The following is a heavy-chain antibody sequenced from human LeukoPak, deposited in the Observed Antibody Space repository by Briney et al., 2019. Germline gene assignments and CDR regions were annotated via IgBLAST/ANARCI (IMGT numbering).Heavy chain of an antibody. CDR3: AREGYSSGWYRRAFDI. J-gene: IGHJ3*02. CDR2: IFHSGST. CDR1: GYSISSGYY. D-gene: IGHD6-19*01. Sequence: SETLSLTCTVSGYSISSGYYWGWIRQPPGKGLEWIGTIFHSGSTYYNPSLKSRVAISVDTSKYLFPLRLSSVTAAETAVYYCAREGYSSGWYRRAFDIWGQGTMVTVSS. V-gene: IGHV4-38-2*02.